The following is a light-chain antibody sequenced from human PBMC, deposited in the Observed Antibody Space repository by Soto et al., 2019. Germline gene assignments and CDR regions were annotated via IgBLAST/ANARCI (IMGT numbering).Light chain of an antibody. CDR3: QQYYATQWT. J-gene: IGKJ1*01. CDR2: WAS. Sequence: DIVMIQSPDSLAVSLGERATINCKSSQSVLYSSNNKNYLAWYQQKPGQPPKLLIYWASTRESGVPDRFSGSGSGTDFTLTISSLQAEDAAFYYCQQYYATQWTFGQGTKVEIK. CDR1: QSVLYSSNNKNY. V-gene: IGKV4-1*01.